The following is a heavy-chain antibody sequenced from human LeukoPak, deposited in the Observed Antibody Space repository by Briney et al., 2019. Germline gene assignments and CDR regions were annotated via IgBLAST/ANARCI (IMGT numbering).Heavy chain of an antibody. CDR3: ARVSDISVAGNFDY. D-gene: IGHD6-19*01. Sequence: ASVKVSFKPSGYTFTSYDINWVRQATGQGLEWMGWMNPNSGNTGYAQKFQGRVTMTRNTSISTAYMELSSLRSEDTAVYYCARVSDISVAGNFDYWGQGTLVTVSS. CDR1: GYTFTSYD. V-gene: IGHV1-8*01. J-gene: IGHJ4*02. CDR2: MNPNSGNT.